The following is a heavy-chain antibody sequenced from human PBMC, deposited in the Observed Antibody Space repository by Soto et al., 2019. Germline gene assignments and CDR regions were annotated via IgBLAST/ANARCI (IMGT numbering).Heavy chain of an antibody. CDR3: AKDIAEAARSFFDY. CDR2: ISWNSGSI. Sequence: PGGSLRLSCAASGFTFDDYAMHWVRQAPGKGLEWVSGISWNSGSIGYADSVKGRFTISRDNAKNSLYLQMNSLRAEDTALYYCAKDIAEAARSFFDYWGQGTLVTVSS. D-gene: IGHD6-6*01. V-gene: IGHV3-9*01. J-gene: IGHJ4*02. CDR1: GFTFDDYA.